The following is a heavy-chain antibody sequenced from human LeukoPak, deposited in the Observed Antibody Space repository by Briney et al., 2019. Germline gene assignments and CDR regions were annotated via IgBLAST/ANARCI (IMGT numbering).Heavy chain of an antibody. CDR2: INPNSGGT. V-gene: IGHV1-2*02. CDR3: ARGSDTMVRGASSAFDY. Sequence: ASVTVSCKASGYTFTGYYMHWVRQAPGQGLEWMGWINPNSGGTNYAQKFQGRVTMTRDTSISTAYMELSRLRSDDTAVYYCARGSDTMVRGASSAFDYWGQGTLVTVSS. CDR1: GYTFTGYY. J-gene: IGHJ4*02. D-gene: IGHD3-10*01.